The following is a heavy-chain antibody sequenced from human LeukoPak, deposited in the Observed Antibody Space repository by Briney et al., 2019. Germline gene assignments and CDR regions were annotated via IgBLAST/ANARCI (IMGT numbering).Heavy chain of an antibody. Sequence: SETLSLTCAVYGGSFSGYFWSWVRQPPGKGLEWIGEMYLSGTTHSNPSVKSRVTISIDKSKNQFFLNLSSVTAADTAVYYCAGLVGRYSSGLYYYYFDYWGQGTLVTVSS. D-gene: IGHD3-22*01. J-gene: IGHJ4*02. CDR1: GGSFSGYF. CDR3: AGLVGRYSSGLYYYYFDY. V-gene: IGHV4-34*01. CDR2: MYLSGTT.